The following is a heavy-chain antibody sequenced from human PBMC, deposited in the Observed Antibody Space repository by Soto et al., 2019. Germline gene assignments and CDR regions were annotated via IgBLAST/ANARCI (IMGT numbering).Heavy chain of an antibody. D-gene: IGHD4-17*01. J-gene: IGHJ4*02. CDR3: ARTYGDYEEPWNIVATQPDGPSFHFDY. CDR2: INAGNGNT. CDR1: GYTFTSYA. V-gene: IGHV1-3*01. Sequence: ASVKVSCKASGYTFTSYAMHWVRQAPGQRLEWMGWINAGNGNTKYSQKFQGRVTITRDTSASTAYMELSSLRSEDTAVYYCARTYGDYEEPWNIVATQPDGPSFHFDYWGQGTLVTVSS.